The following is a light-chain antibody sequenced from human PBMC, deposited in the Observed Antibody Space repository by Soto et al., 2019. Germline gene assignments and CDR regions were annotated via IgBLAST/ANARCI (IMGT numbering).Light chain of an antibody. J-gene: IGKJ1*01. V-gene: IGKV2-30*01. CDR1: QRLVSTDGNTY. CDR2: KVS. CDR3: RQGTHWPPT. Sequence: DVVMTQSPLSLPVTLGQPASISCRSSQRLVSTDGNTYLNWFHLRPDQSPRRLIYKVSYRNSGVPDRFSGSGSGSGFTLRISRVEAEDVGVYYCRQGTHWPPTCGQGTKVEIK.